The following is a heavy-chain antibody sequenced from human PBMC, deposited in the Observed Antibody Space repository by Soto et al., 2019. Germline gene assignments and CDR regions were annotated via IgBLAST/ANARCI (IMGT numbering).Heavy chain of an antibody. D-gene: IGHD3-3*01. Sequence: GGSLRLSCVGSGFTFRSYTMNWVRQAPGKGLEWVSSIGGRGGSTYYADSVKGRFTISRDNSKNTVYLQMNSLRVEDTAVYYCAKQGDYDFWSSSNNWLDPWGQGTLVTVSS. CDR1: GFTFRSYT. J-gene: IGHJ5*02. CDR2: IGGRGGST. V-gene: IGHV3-23*01. CDR3: AKQGDYDFWSSSNNWLDP.